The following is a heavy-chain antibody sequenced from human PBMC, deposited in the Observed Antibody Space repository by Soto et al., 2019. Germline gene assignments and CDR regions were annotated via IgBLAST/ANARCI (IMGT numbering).Heavy chain of an antibody. V-gene: IGHV1-69*02. Sequence: QVQLVQSGAEVKKPGSSVKVSCKASGGTFSSYTISWVRQAPGQGLEWMGRIIPILGIANYAQSFWGRATISEDKSTSTAYMELPSMRSDDTGVYYCARGSMSRGVIMIYGMDVWGQGTTVTVSS. J-gene: IGHJ6*02. D-gene: IGHD3-10*01. CDR3: ARGSMSRGVIMIYGMDV. CDR2: IIPILGIA. CDR1: GGTFSSYT.